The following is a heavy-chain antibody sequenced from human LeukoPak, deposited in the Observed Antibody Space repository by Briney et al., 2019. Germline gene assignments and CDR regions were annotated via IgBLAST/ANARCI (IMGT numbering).Heavy chain of an antibody. CDR2: IDSSGNT. CDR3: AKGAEWELLRYFDY. J-gene: IGHJ4*02. V-gene: IGHV3-53*01. Sequence: SGGSLRLSCAASGFTVSDNYMSWFRQAPGKGLEWLSVIDSSGNTIYADSVKGRFTISRDNSKNTLYLQMNSLRAEDTAVYYCAKGAEWELLRYFDYWGQGTLVTVSS. CDR1: GFTVSDNY. D-gene: IGHD1-26*01.